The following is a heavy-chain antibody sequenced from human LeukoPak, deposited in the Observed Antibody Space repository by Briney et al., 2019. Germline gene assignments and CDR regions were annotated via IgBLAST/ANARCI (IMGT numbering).Heavy chain of an antibody. CDR3: AKAYGGYESHYYYYGMDV. CDR1: GFTLSYYG. D-gene: IGHD5-12*01. V-gene: IGHV3-30*18. CDR2: ISYDGCNE. Sequence: GGSLRLSCAASGFTLSYYGMHWVRQAPGRGLEWVVVISYDGCNEYYADSVKGRFTISRDNSKNTLYLQMNSLRAEDTAVYYCAKAYGGYESHYYYYGMDVWGQGTTVTVSS. J-gene: IGHJ6*02.